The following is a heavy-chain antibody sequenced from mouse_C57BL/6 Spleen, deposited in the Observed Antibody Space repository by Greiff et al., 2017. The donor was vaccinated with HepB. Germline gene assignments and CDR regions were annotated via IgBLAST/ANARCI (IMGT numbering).Heavy chain of an antibody. Sequence: QVQLQQPGPELVKPGASVKISCKASGYAFSSSWMNWVKQRPGKGLEWIGRIYPGDGDTNYNGKFKGKATLTADKSSSTAYMQLSSLTSEDSAVYFCARGGSTTVPLAYWGQGTLVTVSA. J-gene: IGHJ3*01. CDR1: GYAFSSSW. D-gene: IGHD1-1*01. CDR2: IYPGDGDT. V-gene: IGHV1-82*01. CDR3: ARGGSTTVPLAY.